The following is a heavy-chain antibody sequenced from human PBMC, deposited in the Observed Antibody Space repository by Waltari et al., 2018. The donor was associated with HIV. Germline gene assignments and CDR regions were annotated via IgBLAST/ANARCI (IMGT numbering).Heavy chain of an antibody. D-gene: IGHD2-21*02. V-gene: IGHV4-39*01. Sequence: QLQLQASGPGLVKPSETLSLTCPVSGGSTSSSSYYWGWLRQPPGKGREWIGSIYYSGGTDYNPSLKSRVTISVDTSKNQFSLKLSSVTAADTAVYYCARSGHIVVVTAVNWFDPWGQGTLVTVSS. J-gene: IGHJ5*02. CDR2: IYYSGGT. CDR1: GGSTSSSSYY. CDR3: ARSGHIVVVTAVNWFDP.